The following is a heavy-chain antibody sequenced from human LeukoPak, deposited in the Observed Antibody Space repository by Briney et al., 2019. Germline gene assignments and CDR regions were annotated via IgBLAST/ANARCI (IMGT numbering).Heavy chain of an antibody. J-gene: IGHJ4*02. CDR2: IYHSGST. CDR3: ASQYERVDY. V-gene: IGHV4-38-2*02. CDR1: GYSISSGYY. D-gene: IGHD1-1*01. Sequence: SETLSLTYTVSGYSISSGYYWGWIRQPPGKGLEWIGSIYHSGSTYYNPSLKSRVTISVDTSKNQFSLKLSSVTAADTAVYYCASQYERVDYWGQGTLVTVSS.